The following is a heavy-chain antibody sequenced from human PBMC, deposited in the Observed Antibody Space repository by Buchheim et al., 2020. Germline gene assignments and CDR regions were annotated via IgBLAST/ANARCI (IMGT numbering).Heavy chain of an antibody. Sequence: EVQLLESGGGLVQPGGSLRLSCAASGFTFSTYAMGWVRQAPGKGLEWVSGISGSGSSTYYADSVKGRFTISRDNSKNKLYLQMNSLRAEDTAVYYCAKANQYTYGPDYWGQGTL. CDR3: AKANQYTYGPDY. CDR1: GFTFSTYA. V-gene: IGHV3-23*01. D-gene: IGHD5-18*01. CDR2: ISGSGSST. J-gene: IGHJ4*02.